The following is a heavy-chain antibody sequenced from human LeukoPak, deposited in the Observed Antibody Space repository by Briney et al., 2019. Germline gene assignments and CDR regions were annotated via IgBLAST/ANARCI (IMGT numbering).Heavy chain of an antibody. CDR3: ARAPGTGHDGLDI. CDR1: GFTVSSNY. CDR2: IYSGGTT. V-gene: IGHV3-53*01. D-gene: IGHD2-8*02. J-gene: IGHJ3*02. Sequence: GGSLRLSCAASGFTVSSNYMSWVRQAPGKGLEWVSVIYSGGTTYYAGSVKGRFAISRDNSKNTLYLQMNSLRAEDTAVYYCARAPGTGHDGLDIWGQGTTVTVSS.